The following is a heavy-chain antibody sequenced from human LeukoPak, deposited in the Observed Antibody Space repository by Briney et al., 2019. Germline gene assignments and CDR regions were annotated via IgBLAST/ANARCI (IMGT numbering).Heavy chain of an antibody. Sequence: VGSLRLSCAASGFNFNYYAMSWVRQAPGKGLEWVSGISDNEGTTYYTDSVKGRFTIFRDNTKNTVYLQMNNLRADDTAVHFCARHDSFIPFWGQGTLVTVSS. D-gene: IGHD3-16*02. V-gene: IGHV3-23*01. CDR1: GFNFNYYA. J-gene: IGHJ4*02. CDR2: ISDNEGTT. CDR3: ARHDSFIPF.